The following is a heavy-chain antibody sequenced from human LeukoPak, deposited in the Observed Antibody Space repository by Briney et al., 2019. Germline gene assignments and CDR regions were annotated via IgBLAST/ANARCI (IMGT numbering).Heavy chain of an antibody. J-gene: IGHJ4*02. CDR3: ARVSEGYGGNSAFDF. CDR1: GDSISPYY. Sequence: PSETLSLTCTVSGDSISPYYWSWIRQPPGQGLEWVGYFFYRGSTNYNASLKSRVTISLDTSKNQFSLKLSSVTAADTAVYYCARVSEGYGGNSAFDFWGQGTLVTVSS. V-gene: IGHV4-59*01. CDR2: FFYRGST. D-gene: IGHD4-23*01.